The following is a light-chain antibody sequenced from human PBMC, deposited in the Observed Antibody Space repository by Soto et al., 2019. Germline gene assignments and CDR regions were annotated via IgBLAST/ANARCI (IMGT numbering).Light chain of an antibody. J-gene: IGLJ3*02. V-gene: IGLV1-51*01. CDR2: DNN. CDR1: SSNIGNNY. CDR3: GSWDSSLHARV. Sequence: QSVLTQPPSVSAAPGQKVTISCSGSSSNIGNNYVSWYQQLPGTAPKLLIHDNNKRPSGIPDRFSGSKSGTSATLGITGLQTGDEADYYCGSWDSSLHARVFGGGTKLTVL.